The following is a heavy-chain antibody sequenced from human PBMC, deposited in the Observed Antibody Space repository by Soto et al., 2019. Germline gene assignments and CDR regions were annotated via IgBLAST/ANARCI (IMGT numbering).Heavy chain of an antibody. CDR2: IIPIFPTP. CDR3: ARDKDRQQLGGNYYYIMDV. J-gene: IGHJ6*02. D-gene: IGHD2-2*01. Sequence: QGQLVQSGAEVKKPGSSVKISCKASGGTFRTNAFSWVRQSPGQGLEWMGGIIPIFPTPDYAQKFQGRVTITADESTTTTYMELSSLRSEDTATYYCARDKDRQQLGGNYYYIMDVWGQGTTVTVSS. V-gene: IGHV1-69*12. CDR1: GGTFRTNA.